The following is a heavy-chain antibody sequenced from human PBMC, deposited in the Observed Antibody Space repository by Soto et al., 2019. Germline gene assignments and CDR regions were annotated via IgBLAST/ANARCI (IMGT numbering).Heavy chain of an antibody. V-gene: IGHV3-73*01. CDR1: GFTFSGST. J-gene: IGHJ4*02. CDR2: IGSKANNYAA. Sequence: GGSLRLSCAASGFTFSGSTLHWVRQASGRGLEWVGRIGSKANNYAAAYAVSLKGRFTISRDDSRNTAYLQMSSLKTEDTAVYYCARGVYPFWSGHPKGLDYWGQGTVVTVSS. CDR3: ARGVYPFWSGHPKGLDY. D-gene: IGHD3-3*01.